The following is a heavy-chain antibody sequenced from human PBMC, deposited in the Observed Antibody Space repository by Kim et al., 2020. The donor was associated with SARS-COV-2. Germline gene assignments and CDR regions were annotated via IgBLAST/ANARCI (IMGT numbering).Heavy chain of an antibody. CDR3: AKITYSSGYWSGNDY. Sequence: GGSLRLSCAASGFTFSSYAMSWVRQAPGKGLEWVSLINGYGGSTYYADSVKGRFSISRDNSKNTLYLQMNSLRAEDTAVYYCAKITYSSGYWSGNDYWGQGTLVTVSS. CDR2: INGYGGST. CDR1: GFTFSSYA. J-gene: IGHJ4*02. V-gene: IGHV3-23*01. D-gene: IGHD3-3*01.